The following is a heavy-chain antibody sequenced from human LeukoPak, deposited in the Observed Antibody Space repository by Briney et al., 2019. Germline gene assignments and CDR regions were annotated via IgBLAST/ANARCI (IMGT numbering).Heavy chain of an antibody. D-gene: IGHD2-2*01. V-gene: IGHV4-31*03. CDR1: GGSISSGDYY. J-gene: IGHJ4*02. CDR3: ARGYCSSTSCYLADY. Sequence: PSQTLSLTCTVSGGSISSGDYYWSWIRQHPGKGLEWIGYTYYSGSTYYNPSLKSRVTISVDTSKNQFSLKLSSVTAADTAVYYCARGYCSSTSCYLADYWGQGTLVTVSS. CDR2: TYYSGST.